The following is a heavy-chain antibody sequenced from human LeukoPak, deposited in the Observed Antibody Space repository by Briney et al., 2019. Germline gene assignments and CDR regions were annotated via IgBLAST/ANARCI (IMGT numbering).Heavy chain of an antibody. J-gene: IGHJ4*02. CDR3: ANNFDY. CDR1: GFTFSNYG. Sequence: GGSLRLSCAASGFTFSNYGMHWVRQAPGKGLEWVALIWHDGSRKNYADSVKGRFTISRDNSKNALYLQMNSLRAEDTAIYYCANNFDYWGQGTLVTVSS. V-gene: IGHV3-33*06. CDR2: IWHDGSRK.